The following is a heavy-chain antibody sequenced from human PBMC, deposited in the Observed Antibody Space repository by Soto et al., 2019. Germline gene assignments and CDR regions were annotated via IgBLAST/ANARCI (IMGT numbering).Heavy chain of an antibody. CDR2: ISYDGSNK. J-gene: IGHJ4*02. V-gene: IGHV3-30*18. Sequence: QVQLVESGGGVVQPGRSLRLSCAASGFTFSSYGMHWVRQAPGKGLEWVAVISYDGSNKYYADSVKGRFTISRDNSKNTLYLHMNSLRAEDTDVYYCAKDLPLDFDYWGQGALVTVSS. D-gene: IGHD2-2*01. CDR1: GFTFSSYG. CDR3: AKDLPLDFDY.